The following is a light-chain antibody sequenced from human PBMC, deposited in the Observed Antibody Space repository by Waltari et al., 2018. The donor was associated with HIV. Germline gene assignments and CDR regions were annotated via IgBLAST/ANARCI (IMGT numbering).Light chain of an antibody. CDR2: DVS. J-gene: IGLJ1*01. CDR1: GRHIGAYNS. V-gene: IGLV2-14*03. CDR3: KSKTSSSTPCV. Sequence: QSALTHTASVSGSPGQSLTISSPGSGRHIGAYNSVSWYQQHPGKAPKLIIYDVSNRPSGVSDRFSGSKSGNTASLTISGLQAEDEADYFCKSKTSSSTPCVFGTGTKVAVL.